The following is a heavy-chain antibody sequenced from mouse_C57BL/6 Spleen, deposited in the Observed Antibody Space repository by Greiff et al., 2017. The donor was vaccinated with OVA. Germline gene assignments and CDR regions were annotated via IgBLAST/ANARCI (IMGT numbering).Heavy chain of an antibody. CDR3: AREGYYGRKAWFAY. J-gene: IGHJ3*01. D-gene: IGHD1-1*01. CDR1: GFTFSSYA. CDR2: ISDGGSYT. V-gene: IGHV5-4*01. Sequence: EVKLVESGGGLVKPGGSLKLSCAASGFTFSSYAMSWVRQTPEKRLEWVATISDGGSYTYYPDNVKGRFTISRDNAKNNLYLQMSHLKSEDTAMDYCAREGYYGRKAWFAYWGKGTLVTVSA.